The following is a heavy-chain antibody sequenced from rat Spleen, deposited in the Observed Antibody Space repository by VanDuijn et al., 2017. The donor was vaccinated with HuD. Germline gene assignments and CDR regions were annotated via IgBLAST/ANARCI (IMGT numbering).Heavy chain of an antibody. CDR3: TRGYYSSYIPYWYFDF. J-gene: IGHJ1*01. CDR1: GFTFSAYW. CDR2: ISSDGFNT. V-gene: IGHV5-58*01. Sequence: EVQLVETGGGLVQPGRSLKLSCVASGFTFSAYWMYWVRQAPGKGLEWVSSISSDGFNTYYPDSVKGRFTISRDNAKSTLYLQMNSLRSEDTATYYCTRGYYSSYIPYWYFDFWGPGTMVTVSS. D-gene: IGHD1-2*01.